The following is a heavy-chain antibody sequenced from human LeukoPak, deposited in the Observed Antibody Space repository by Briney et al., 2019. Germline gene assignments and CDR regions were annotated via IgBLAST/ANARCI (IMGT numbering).Heavy chain of an antibody. Sequence: SVKVSCKASGGTFSSYAISWVRQAPGQGLEWMGGIIPIFGTANYAQKFQGRVTITADESTSTAYMELSSLRSEDTAVYYCARAHLERYCSSTSCYPSDYWGQGTLVTVSS. CDR2: IIPIFGTA. J-gene: IGHJ4*02. CDR1: GGTFSSYA. CDR3: ARAHLERYCSSTSCYPSDY. D-gene: IGHD2-2*01. V-gene: IGHV1-69*01.